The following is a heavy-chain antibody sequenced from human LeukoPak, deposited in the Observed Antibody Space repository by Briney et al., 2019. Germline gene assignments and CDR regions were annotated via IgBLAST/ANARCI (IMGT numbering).Heavy chain of an antibody. D-gene: IGHD3-22*01. CDR2: IYSDGRT. J-gene: IGHJ3*02. CDR1: GFTVSNKY. V-gene: IGHV3-53*01. Sequence: PGGSLRLSCAASGFTVSNKYMTWVRQAPGKGLEWVSFIYSDGRTYYADSVKGRCTISRDNSKNTLYLQMNSLRVEDTAVYYCARGLFLSGYLDAFDIWGQGTVVTVSS. CDR3: ARGLFLSGYLDAFDI.